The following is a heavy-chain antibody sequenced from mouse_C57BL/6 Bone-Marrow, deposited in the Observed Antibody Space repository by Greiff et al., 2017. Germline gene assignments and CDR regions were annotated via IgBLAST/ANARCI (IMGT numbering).Heavy chain of an antibody. J-gene: IGHJ2*01. V-gene: IGHV1-64*01. CDR2: IHTNSGST. CDR3: ARRTTVGFDY. D-gene: IGHD1-1*01. Sequence: QVQLQQPGAELVKPGASVKLSCKASGYTFTSYWMHWVKQRPGQGLEWIGMIHTNSGSTNYNEKFKSKATLTVDKSSSTAYMQLSSLTSEDSAVYYCARRTTVGFDYWGQGTTLTVSS. CDR1: GYTFTSYW.